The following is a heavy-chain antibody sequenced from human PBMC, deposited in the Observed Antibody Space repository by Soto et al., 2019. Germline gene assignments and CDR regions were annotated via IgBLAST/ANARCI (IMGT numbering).Heavy chain of an antibody. J-gene: IGHJ4*02. Sequence: GGSLRLSCAASGFTVSSNYMSWVRQAPGKGLEWVSVIYSGGSTYYADSVKGRFTISRDNSKNTLYLQMNSLRAEDTAVYYCAREPNYYDSSGSTGWGQGTLVTVSS. CDR2: IYSGGST. CDR3: AREPNYYDSSGSTG. D-gene: IGHD3-22*01. V-gene: IGHV3-53*01. CDR1: GFTVSSNY.